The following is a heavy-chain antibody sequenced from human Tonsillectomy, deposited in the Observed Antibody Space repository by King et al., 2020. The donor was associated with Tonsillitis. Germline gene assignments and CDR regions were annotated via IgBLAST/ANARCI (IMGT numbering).Heavy chain of an antibody. CDR2: SYSSGST. V-gene: IGHV4-4*07. Sequence: QLQESGPGLAKPSETLSLTCTVSGGSISSYYWSWIRQPAGKGLEWIGRSYSSGSTNYNPSLKSRVTMSVDTSKNQFSLKLSSVTAADTAVYYCARDRGSPITGTLGPFDYWGQGTLVTVSS. CDR3: ARDRGSPITGTLGPFDY. CDR1: GGSISSYY. J-gene: IGHJ4*02. D-gene: IGHD1-7*01.